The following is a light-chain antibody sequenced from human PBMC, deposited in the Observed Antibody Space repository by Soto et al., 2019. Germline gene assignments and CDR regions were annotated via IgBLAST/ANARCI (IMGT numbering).Light chain of an antibody. CDR3: QQYGSSPGT. CDR2: GAS. V-gene: IGKV3-20*01. Sequence: EIVMTQSPVTLSVSPGERATLSCRASQSVSSNLAWYQQKPGQAPSLLIYGASSRATGIPDRFSGSGSGTDFTLTISRLEPEDFAVYYCQQYGSSPGTFGQGTKVDIK. J-gene: IGKJ1*01. CDR1: QSVSSN.